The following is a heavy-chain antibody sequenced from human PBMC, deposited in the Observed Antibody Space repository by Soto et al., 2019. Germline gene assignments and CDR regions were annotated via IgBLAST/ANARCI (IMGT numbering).Heavy chain of an antibody. CDR3: ATLLDY. CDR1: GGSISSGGYS. J-gene: IGHJ4*02. Sequence: QLQLQESGSGLVKPSQTLSLTCAVSGGSISSGGYSWSWIRQPPGKGLEWIGYIYHSGSTYYNPXLXSXXTISVDRSKNQFSLKLSSVTAADTAVYYCATLLDYWGQGTLVTVSS. V-gene: IGHV4-30-2*01. CDR2: IYHSGST.